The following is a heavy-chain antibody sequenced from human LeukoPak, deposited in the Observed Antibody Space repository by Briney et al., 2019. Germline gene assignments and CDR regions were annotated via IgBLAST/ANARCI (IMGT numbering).Heavy chain of an antibody. CDR1: GFTVGSNY. J-gene: IGHJ6*02. V-gene: IGHV3-53*01. Sequence: GGSLRPSCAASGFTVGSNYMSWVRQAPGKGLEWVSVIYSGGSTYYADSVKGRFTISRDNSKNTLYLQMNSLRAEDTAVYYCARGGGSGSYYNDNYGMDVWGQGTTVTVSS. CDR2: IYSGGST. D-gene: IGHD3-10*01. CDR3: ARGGGSGSYYNDNYGMDV.